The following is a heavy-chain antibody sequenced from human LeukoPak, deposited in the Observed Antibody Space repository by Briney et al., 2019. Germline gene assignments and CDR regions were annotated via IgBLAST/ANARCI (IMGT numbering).Heavy chain of an antibody. D-gene: IGHD3-3*01. J-gene: IGHJ4*02. CDR2: INSDGSST. CDR1: GFTFSSYW. CDR3: AKGDGAIFGVVPLDY. V-gene: IGHV3-74*01. Sequence: GGSLRLSCAASGFTFSSYWMHWVRQAPGKGLVWVSRINSDGSSTSHADSVKGRFTISRDNAKNTLYLQMNSLRAEDTAVYYCAKGDGAIFGVVPLDYWGQGTLVTVSS.